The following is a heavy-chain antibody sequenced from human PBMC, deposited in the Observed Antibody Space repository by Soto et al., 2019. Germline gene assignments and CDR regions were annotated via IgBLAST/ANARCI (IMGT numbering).Heavy chain of an antibody. D-gene: IGHD3-22*01. V-gene: IGHV1-8*01. J-gene: IGHJ4*02. CDR1: GYTFTSYD. CDR2: MNPNSGNT. Sequence: GASVKVSCKASGYTFTSYDINWVRQATGQGLEWMGWMNPNSGNTGYAQKFQGRVTMTRDTSTSTVYMELSSLRSEDTAVYYCARDRYYYDSSGYYSEPAYVDYWGQGTLVTVSS. CDR3: ARDRYYYDSSGYYSEPAYVDY.